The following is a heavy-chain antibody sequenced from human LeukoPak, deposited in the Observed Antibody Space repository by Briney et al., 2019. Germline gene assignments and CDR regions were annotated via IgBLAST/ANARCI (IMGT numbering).Heavy chain of an antibody. D-gene: IGHD2-2*01. CDR1: GCTFSSYA. CDR3: ARVVVVPAAKVRGWFDP. Sequence: SVKVSCKASGCTFSSYAIIWVRQAPGQGLEWMGGIIPIFGTANYAQKFQGRVTITTDESTSTAYMELSSLRSEDKAVYYCARVVVVPAAKVRGWFDPWGQGALVTVSS. CDR2: IIPIFGTA. J-gene: IGHJ5*02. V-gene: IGHV1-69*05.